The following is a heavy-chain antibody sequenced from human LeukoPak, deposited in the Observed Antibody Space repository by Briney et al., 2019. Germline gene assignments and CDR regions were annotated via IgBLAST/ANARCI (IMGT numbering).Heavy chain of an antibody. CDR2: IKYDGSYT. CDR1: GFTFSSYE. V-gene: IGHV3-7*01. CDR3: TRDEGATVATYRFDF. D-gene: IGHD4-23*01. Sequence: PGGSLRLSCAASGFTFSSYEMNWVRQAPGKGLEWLANIKYDGSYTYYVDSLNGRFTISRDNAKNSLYLQMSSLRADDTAVYYCTRDEGATVATYRFDFWGQGTLVTVSS. J-gene: IGHJ4*02.